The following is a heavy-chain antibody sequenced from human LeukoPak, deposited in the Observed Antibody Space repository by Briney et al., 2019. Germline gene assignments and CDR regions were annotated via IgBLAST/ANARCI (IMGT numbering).Heavy chain of an antibody. CDR2: ISGSGGST. CDR3: AEPEGGYYDIRPD. J-gene: IGHJ4*02. CDR1: GFTFSSYA. D-gene: IGHD3-22*01. Sequence: PGGSLRLSCAASGFTFSSYAMSWVRQAPGKGLEWVSAISGSGGSTYYADSVKGRFTISRDNSKNTLYLQMNSLRAEDPAVYYCAEPEGGYYDIRPDWGQGTLVTVSS. V-gene: IGHV3-23*01.